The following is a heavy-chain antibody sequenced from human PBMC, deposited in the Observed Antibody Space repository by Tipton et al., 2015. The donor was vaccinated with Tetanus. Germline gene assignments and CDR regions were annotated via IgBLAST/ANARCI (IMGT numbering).Heavy chain of an antibody. CDR1: GFSLSDYT. J-gene: IGHJ4*02. V-gene: IGHV3-21*04. D-gene: IGHD5-18*01. CDR3: ASDDGSCSGYGH. CDR2: ITKISRII. Sequence: SLRLSCVVSGFSLSDYTIHWVRQAPGKGLVWVSGITKISRIIYYADSVKGRFTISRDNSNQSVYLVMNSLRADDTALYYCASDDGSCSGYGHWGQGTLVTVSS.